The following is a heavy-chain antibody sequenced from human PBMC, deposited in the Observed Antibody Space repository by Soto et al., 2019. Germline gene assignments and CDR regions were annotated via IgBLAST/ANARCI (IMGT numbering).Heavy chain of an antibody. CDR3: ATSASSGH. J-gene: IGHJ4*02. CDR1: GFLFDTYG. CDR2: ISYDGSHK. D-gene: IGHD2-21*01. Sequence: VQLVESGGGVVQPGRSLRLSCVASGFLFDTYGMHWVRQTPGKGLEWVAIISYDGSHKEYADSVKGRFAISRDNSESTQYLQLKSLGVEDTPLYYCATSASSGHWGQGTQVTVSS. V-gene: IGHV3-30*03.